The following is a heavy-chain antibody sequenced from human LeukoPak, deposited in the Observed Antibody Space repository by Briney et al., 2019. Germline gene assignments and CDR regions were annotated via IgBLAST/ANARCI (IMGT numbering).Heavy chain of an antibody. D-gene: IGHD5-12*01. V-gene: IGHV4-39*07. CDR1: GGSISSSSYY. Sequence: SETLSLTCTVSGGSISSSSYYWGWIRQPPGKGLEWIVSIYYSGSTYYNPSLKSRVTISVDTSKNQFSLKLSSVTAADTAVYYCATLSGRGWLRPMKFDYWGQGTLVTVSS. CDR3: ATLSGRGWLRPMKFDY. CDR2: IYYSGST. J-gene: IGHJ4*02.